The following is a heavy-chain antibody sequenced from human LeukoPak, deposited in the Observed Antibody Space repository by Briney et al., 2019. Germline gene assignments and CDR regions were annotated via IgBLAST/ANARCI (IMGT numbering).Heavy chain of an antibody. J-gene: IGHJ4*02. CDR3: ARGGGSYHVDY. V-gene: IGHV1-2*02. CDR2: INPNSGGT. D-gene: IGHD3-10*01. CDR1: GGTFSSYA. Sequence: ASVKVSCKASGGTFSSYAISWVRQVPGQGLEWMGWINPNSGGTKYSEKLQGRVTMSRDTSISTAYMELSRLTSDDTAMYYCARGGGSYHVDYWGQGTLVTVSS.